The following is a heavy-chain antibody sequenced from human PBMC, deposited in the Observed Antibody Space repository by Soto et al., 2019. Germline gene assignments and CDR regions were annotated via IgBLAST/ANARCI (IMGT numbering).Heavy chain of an antibody. Sequence: QVQLVQSGAEVKKPGSSVKVSCKASGDTLSHYGVSWVRQVPGKGLEWMGGTTAILGTRDYAQKFQGRMTITSDEATTTAYLELDRRTSYRTALYYCGAGDRIDTGDHWGQGTLGSFSS. CDR3: GAGDRIDTGDH. V-gene: IGHV1-69*01. J-gene: IGHJ4*02. D-gene: IGHD2-8*02. CDR2: TTAILGTR. CDR1: GDTLSHYG.